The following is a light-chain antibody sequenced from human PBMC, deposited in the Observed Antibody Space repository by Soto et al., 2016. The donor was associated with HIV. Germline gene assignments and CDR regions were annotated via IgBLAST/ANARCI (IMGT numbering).Light chain of an antibody. V-gene: IGKV1-33*01. CDR1: QDISNY. J-gene: IGKJ2*01. CDR3: QQYYSTRYT. Sequence: DIQMTQSPSSLSASVGDRVTITCQASQDISNYLNWYQQKPGKAPKLLIYDASNLETGVPSRFSGSGSGTDFTFTISSLQPEDVATYYCQQYYSTRYTFGQGTKLEIK. CDR2: DAS.